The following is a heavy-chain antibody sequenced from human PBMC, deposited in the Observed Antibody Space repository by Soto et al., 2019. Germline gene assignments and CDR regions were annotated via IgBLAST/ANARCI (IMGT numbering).Heavy chain of an antibody. CDR1: GGSFTSNNW. Sequence: SETLSLTCAVSGGSFTSNNWWTWVRQPPGQGLEWIGEIYRTGSTNYNPSLKSRVTISLDKSGNQFSLKVTSLTAADTAVYYCARGALYDYWGGSHFDYWGQGTPVTVSS. J-gene: IGHJ4*02. CDR2: IYRTGST. D-gene: IGHD3-3*01. CDR3: ARGALYDYWGGSHFDY. V-gene: IGHV4-4*02.